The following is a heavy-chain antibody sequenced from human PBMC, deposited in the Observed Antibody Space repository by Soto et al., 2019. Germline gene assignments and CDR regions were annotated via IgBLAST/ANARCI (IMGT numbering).Heavy chain of an antibody. CDR3: ARDIFDN. CDR2: ITSSGDRA. V-gene: IGHV3-48*03. Sequence: EVQLVESGGGLAQPGGSLRLSCVASGFTFSYYEMNWVRQAPGKGLEWISYITSSGDRAQYADSVKGRFTISRDNTKNLLHLQMTSLSAEDTGLYYCARDIFDNWGQGTLVTVSS. CDR1: GFTFSYYE. J-gene: IGHJ4*02.